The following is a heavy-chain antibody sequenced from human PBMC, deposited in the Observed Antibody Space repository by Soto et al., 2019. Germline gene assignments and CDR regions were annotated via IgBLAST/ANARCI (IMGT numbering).Heavy chain of an antibody. CDR3: ARGPGIAGRLAVSFDY. Sequence: SETLSLTCAVYGGSFSGYYWSWIRQPPGKGLEWIGEINHSGSTNYNPSLKSRVTISVDTSKNQFSLKLSSVTAADTAVYYCARGPGIAGRLAVSFDYWGQGTLVTVSS. D-gene: IGHD3-10*01. J-gene: IGHJ4*02. CDR1: GGSFSGYY. V-gene: IGHV4-34*01. CDR2: INHSGST.